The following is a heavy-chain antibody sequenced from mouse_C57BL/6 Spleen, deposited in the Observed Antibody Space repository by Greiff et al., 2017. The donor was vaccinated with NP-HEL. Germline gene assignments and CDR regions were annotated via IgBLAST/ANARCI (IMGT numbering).Heavy chain of an antibody. D-gene: IGHD2-12*01. V-gene: IGHV1-54*01. CDR3: AREGDYNAMDY. CDR1: GYAFTNYL. Sequence: VQLQQSGAELVRPGTSVKVSCKASGYAFTNYLIEWVKQRPGQGLEWIGVINPGSGGTNYNEKFKGKATLTADKSSSTAYMQLSSLTSEDSAVYFCAREGDYNAMDYWGQGTSVTVSS. J-gene: IGHJ4*01. CDR2: INPGSGGT.